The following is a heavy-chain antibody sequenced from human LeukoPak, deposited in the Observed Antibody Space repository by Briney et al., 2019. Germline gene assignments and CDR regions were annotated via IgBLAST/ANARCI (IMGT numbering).Heavy chain of an antibody. CDR1: GFTLSSYA. J-gene: IGHJ4*02. Sequence: GGSLRLSCAASGFTLSSYAMSWVRQAPGKGLEWVSAISGSGGSIYYADSVKGRFTISRDNSKNTLYLQMNSLRAEDTAVYYCAKFGRIAAAGTGGNYWGQGTLVTVSS. D-gene: IGHD6-13*01. V-gene: IGHV3-23*01. CDR3: AKFGRIAAAGTGGNY. CDR2: ISGSGGSI.